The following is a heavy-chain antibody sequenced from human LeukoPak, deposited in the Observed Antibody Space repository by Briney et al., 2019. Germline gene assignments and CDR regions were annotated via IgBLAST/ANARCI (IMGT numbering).Heavy chain of an antibody. V-gene: IGHV3-15*01. J-gene: IGHJ3*02. Sequence: PGGSLRLSCAASGFTFSKAWMSWVRQAPGKGLEWVGRIKTKTDGVTTDYAAPVKGRFTISRDDSKNTAYLQMNSLKTEDTAVYLCTGFETSGPDAFDIWGRGTMVTVSS. CDR2: IKTKTDGVTT. CDR1: GFTFSKAW. CDR3: TGFETSGPDAFDI. D-gene: IGHD5-12*01.